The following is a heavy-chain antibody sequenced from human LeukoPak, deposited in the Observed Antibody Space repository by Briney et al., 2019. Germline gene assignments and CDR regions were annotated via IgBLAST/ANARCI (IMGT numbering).Heavy chain of an antibody. D-gene: IGHD1-26*01. Sequence: PGGSLRLSCAASGFTVSTYYMTWFRQAPGKGLEWVSVIYSGGNTYYADSVKGRFTISRDNSKNTLYLQMNSLRAEDTAVYYCVRDHIVGATNLSYYYSGMDVWGQGTTVTVSS. V-gene: IGHV3-66*01. J-gene: IGHJ6*02. CDR2: IYSGGNT. CDR1: GFTVSTYY. CDR3: VRDHIVGATNLSYYYSGMDV.